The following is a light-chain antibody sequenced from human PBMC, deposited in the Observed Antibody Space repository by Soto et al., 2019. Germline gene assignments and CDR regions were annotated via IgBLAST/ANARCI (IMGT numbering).Light chain of an antibody. CDR1: SSDVGSYNL. J-gene: IGLJ2*01. Sequence: QYALTQPASVSGSPGQSITISCTGTSSDVGSYNLVSWYQLHPGKAPKLMIYEGSKRPSGVSNRFSGSKSGNTASLTISGLQAEDEADYYCCSYGGSSTFLVFGGGTKLTVL. CDR2: EGS. CDR3: CSYGGSSTFLV. V-gene: IGLV2-23*03.